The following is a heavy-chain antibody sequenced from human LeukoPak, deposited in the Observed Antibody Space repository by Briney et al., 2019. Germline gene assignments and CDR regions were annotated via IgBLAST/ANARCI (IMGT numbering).Heavy chain of an antibody. J-gene: IGHJ6*02. CDR3: ARDGYQLPRGTYYGMDV. V-gene: IGHV4-61*02. CDR2: IYTSGST. CDR1: GGSISSGSYY. Sequence: SETLSLTCTVSGGSISSGSYYWSWIRQPAGKGLEWIGRIYTSGSTNYNPSLKSRVTISVDTSKNQFSLKLSSVTAADTAVYYCARDGYQLPRGTYYGMDVWGQGTTVTGSS. D-gene: IGHD2-2*01.